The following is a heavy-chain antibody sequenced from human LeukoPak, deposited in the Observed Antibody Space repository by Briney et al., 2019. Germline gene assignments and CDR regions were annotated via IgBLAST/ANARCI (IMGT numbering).Heavy chain of an antibody. CDR2: ISGDGGST. CDR1: GFTFDDYA. CDR3: AKGLIVGATYYYYYGMDV. J-gene: IGHJ6*02. Sequence: GGSLRLSCAASGFTFDDYAMHWVCQAPGKGLEWVSLISGDGGSTYYADSVKGRFTISRDNSKNSLYLQMNSLRTEDTALYYCAKGLIVGATYYYYYGMDVWGQGTTVTVSS. V-gene: IGHV3-43*02. D-gene: IGHD1-26*01.